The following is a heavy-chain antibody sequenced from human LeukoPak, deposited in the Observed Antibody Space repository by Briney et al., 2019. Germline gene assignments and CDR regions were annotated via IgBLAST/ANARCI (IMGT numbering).Heavy chain of an antibody. CDR1: GFIFTSYA. CDR2: ISTDGGST. J-gene: IGHJ4*02. D-gene: IGHD4-17*01. Sequence: GGSLRLSCSASGFIFTSYAMHWVRQAPGKGLEYVSSISTDGGSTYYADSVKGRFTISRDNSKNTLYLQMSSLRGEDTAVYYYVKRGRQGDYAYDYWVQGTLVTVSS. CDR3: VKRGRQGDYAYDY. V-gene: IGHV3-64D*06.